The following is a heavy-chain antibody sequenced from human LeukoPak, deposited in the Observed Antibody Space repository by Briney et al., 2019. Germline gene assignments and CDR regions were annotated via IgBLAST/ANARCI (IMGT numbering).Heavy chain of an antibody. CDR1: AFTFRSYA. J-gene: IGHJ4*02. D-gene: IGHD4-23*01. Sequence: GGSLRLSCAASAFTFRSYAMSWVRQAGGKGLEWVSAISGSGGSTYYADSVKGRFTISRDNSKNTLYLQMSSLRAEDTAVYYCARGDYGGDYFDYWGQGTLVTVSS. CDR2: ISGSGGST. V-gene: IGHV3-23*01. CDR3: ARGDYGGDYFDY.